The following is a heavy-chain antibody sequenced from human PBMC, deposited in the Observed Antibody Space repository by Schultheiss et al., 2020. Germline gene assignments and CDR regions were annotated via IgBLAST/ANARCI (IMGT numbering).Heavy chain of an antibody. V-gene: IGHV4-31*01. CDR2: IYYSGST. J-gene: IGHJ5*02. D-gene: IGHD3/OR15-3a*01. Sequence: SATLSLTCTVSGGSISSGGYYWSWIRQHPGKGLEWIGYIYYSGSTYYNPSLKSLVTISVDTSKNQFSLKLSSVTAADTAVYYCAREDTVGRWFDPWGQGTLVTVSS. CDR1: GGSISSGGYY. CDR3: AREDTVGRWFDP.